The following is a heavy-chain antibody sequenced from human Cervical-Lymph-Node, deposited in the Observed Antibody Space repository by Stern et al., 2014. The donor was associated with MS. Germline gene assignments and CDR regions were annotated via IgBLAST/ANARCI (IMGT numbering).Heavy chain of an antibody. CDR1: GFSFSSYA. CDR3: ASAYSSSHYYFDY. V-gene: IGHV3-33*01. CDR2: IWYDGSKP. Sequence: VQLVESGGGVVPPGRSLRLSCAASGFSFSSYAMHWVRQAPGPGLEWVALIWYDGSKPYYADSVTGRFTISRDNFKNTLYLQMNSLRAEDTAVYYCASAYSSSHYYFDYWGQGTLVTVSS. D-gene: IGHD6-13*01. J-gene: IGHJ4*02.